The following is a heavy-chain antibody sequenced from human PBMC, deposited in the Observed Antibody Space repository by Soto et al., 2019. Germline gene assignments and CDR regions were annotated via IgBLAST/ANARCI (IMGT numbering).Heavy chain of an antibody. CDR2: IRGFSPYT. D-gene: IGHD2-15*01. J-gene: IGHJ6*02. Sequence: PXVSLRLSCVASGFTFRTYTMNWVRQAPGKGLEWVSGIRGFSPYTFYSESVKGRFTISRDNAKNSLYLQMNSLRAEDTAVYYCARDRGYDAHDYYYNAMDVWGQGTTVTVS. CDR3: ARDRGYDAHDYYYNAMDV. V-gene: IGHV3-21*01. CDR1: GFTFRTYT.